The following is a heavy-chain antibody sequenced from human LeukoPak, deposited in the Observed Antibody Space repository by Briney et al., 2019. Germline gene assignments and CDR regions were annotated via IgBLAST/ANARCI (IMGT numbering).Heavy chain of an antibody. V-gene: IGHV3-48*01. Sequence: GGSLRLSCAASGFTFSTCSMNWVRQAPGKGLEWVSYISSSGVTIYYADSVKGRLTISRDNAKNSLYLQMNSLRAEDTAVYYCARARYDSSGYYPILDYWGQGTLVTVSS. CDR2: ISSSGVTI. D-gene: IGHD3-22*01. CDR1: GFTFSTCS. CDR3: ARARYDSSGYYPILDY. J-gene: IGHJ4*02.